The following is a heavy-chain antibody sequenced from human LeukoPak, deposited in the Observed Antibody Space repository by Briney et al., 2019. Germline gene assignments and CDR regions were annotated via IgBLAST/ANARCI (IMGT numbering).Heavy chain of an antibody. V-gene: IGHV1-46*01. J-gene: IGHJ5*02. CDR2: INPSGGST. CDR3: ASGGTLWFGEFNWFDP. D-gene: IGHD3-10*01. CDR1: GYTFISYY. Sequence: ASVKVSCKASGYTFISYYMHWVRQAPGQGLEWMGIINPSGGSTSYAQKFQGRVTMTRDTSTSTVYMELSSLRSEDTAVYYCASGGTLWFGEFNWFDPWGQGTLVTVSS.